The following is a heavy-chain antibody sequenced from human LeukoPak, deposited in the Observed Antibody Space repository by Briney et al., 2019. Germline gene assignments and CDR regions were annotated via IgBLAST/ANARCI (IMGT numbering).Heavy chain of an antibody. D-gene: IGHD1-26*01. CDR2: IFTTGNT. J-gene: IGHJ4*02. CDR3: AGLNWGATFFDY. V-gene: IGHV4-61*09. Sequence: PSQTLSLTCSVSGGSLSSGSSYWFWIRQPAGKGLEWIGHIFTTGNTNYNPSLKSRVTISIDTSKNQFSLKLSSVTAADTAVYYCAGLNWGATFFDYWGQGTLVTVSS. CDR1: GGSLSSGSSY.